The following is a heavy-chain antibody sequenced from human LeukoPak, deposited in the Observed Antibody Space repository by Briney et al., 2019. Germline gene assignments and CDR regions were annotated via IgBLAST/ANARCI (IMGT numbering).Heavy chain of an antibody. CDR1: GGSISSYY. Sequence: PSETLSLTCTVSGGSISSYYWSWIRQPAGKGLEWIGRIYTSGSTNYNPSLKSRVTMSVDTSKNQFSLKLSSVTAADTAVYYCARDSPIGYCSSTSCYYYYYMDVWGKGTTVTVFS. CDR3: ARDSPIGYCSSTSCYYYYYMDV. V-gene: IGHV4-4*07. J-gene: IGHJ6*03. D-gene: IGHD2-2*01. CDR2: IYTSGST.